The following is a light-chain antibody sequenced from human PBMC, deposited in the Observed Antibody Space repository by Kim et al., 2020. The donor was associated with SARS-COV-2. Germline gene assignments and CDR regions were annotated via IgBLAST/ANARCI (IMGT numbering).Light chain of an antibody. CDR3: QQSYSTHRT. CDR2: AAS. CDR1: QSISSY. J-gene: IGKJ1*01. Sequence: DIQMTQSPSSLSASVGDRVTITCRASQSISSYLNWYQQKPGKAPKLLIYAASSLQSGVPSRFSGSGSGTEFTLTISSLQPEDFSTYYCQQSYSTHRTFGQGTKVDIK. V-gene: IGKV1-39*01.